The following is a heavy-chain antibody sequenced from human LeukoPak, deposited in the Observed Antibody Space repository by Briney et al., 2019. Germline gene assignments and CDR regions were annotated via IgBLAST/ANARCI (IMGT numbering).Heavy chain of an antibody. CDR3: ARGPLGYCSSTSCYRWFDP. V-gene: IGHV4-61*08. CDR2: IYYSGST. J-gene: IGHJ5*02. D-gene: IGHD2-2*01. CDR1: GGSISSGGYS. Sequence: PSETLSLTCAVSGGSISSGGYSWSWIRQPPGKGLEWIGYIYYSGSTNYNPSPKSRVTISVDTSKNQFSLKLSSVTGADTAVYYCARGPLGYCSSTSCYRWFDPWGQGTLVTVSS.